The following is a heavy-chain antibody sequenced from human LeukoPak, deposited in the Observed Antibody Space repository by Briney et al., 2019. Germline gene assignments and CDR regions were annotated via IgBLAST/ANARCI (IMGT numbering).Heavy chain of an antibody. Sequence: KTGGSLRLSCAASGFMFSSNWMSWVRLAPGKALEWVSSISGSSYHIYYADSVKGRFTISRDNANNLLYLQMNSLRAEDTAVYYCASGTIVGARGADNWGQGTLVTVSS. J-gene: IGHJ4*02. CDR2: ISGSSYHI. V-gene: IGHV3-21*01. CDR3: ASGTIVGARGADN. CDR1: GFMFSSNW. D-gene: IGHD1-26*01.